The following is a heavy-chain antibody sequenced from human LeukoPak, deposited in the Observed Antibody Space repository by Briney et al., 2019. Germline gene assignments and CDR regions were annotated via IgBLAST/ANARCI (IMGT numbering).Heavy chain of an antibody. CDR3: AGDHEGVVGTTGGIDY. J-gene: IGHJ4*02. CDR1: GYTFTSYY. CDR2: INPSGGST. D-gene: IGHD1-26*01. V-gene: IGHV1-46*01. Sequence: ASVKVSCKASGYTFTSYYMHWVRQAPGQGLEWMGIINPSGGSTSYAQKFQGRVTMTRDMSTSTDYMELRSLRAEDKAMYYCAGDHEGVVGTTGGIDYWGQGTLVTVSS.